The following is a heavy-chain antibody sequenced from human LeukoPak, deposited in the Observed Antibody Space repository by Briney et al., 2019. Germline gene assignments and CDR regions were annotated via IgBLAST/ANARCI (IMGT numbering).Heavy chain of an antibody. CDR3: ARQTGSGLFILP. Sequence: PSETLSLTCAVYGGSFSGYYWSWIRQPPGKGLEWIGSIYYSGNTYYNASLKSQVSISIDTSKNQFSLRLTPVTAADTVVYYCARQTGSGLFILPGGQGTLVTVSS. CDR2: IYYSGNT. J-gene: IGHJ4*02. V-gene: IGHV4-34*01. CDR1: GGSFSGYY. D-gene: IGHD3/OR15-3a*01.